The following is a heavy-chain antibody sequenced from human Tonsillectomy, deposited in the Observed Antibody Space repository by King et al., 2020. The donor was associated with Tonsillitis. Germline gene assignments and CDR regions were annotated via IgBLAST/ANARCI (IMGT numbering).Heavy chain of an antibody. CDR2: ISGSGGST. CDR3: YETHQVFDI. V-gene: IGHV3-23*04. D-gene: IGHD3-3*01. J-gene: IGHJ3*02. Sequence: VQLVESGGGLVQPGGSLRLSCAASGFTFSIYAMSWVRQAPGKGLEWVSAISGSGGSTYYADSVQGRFTISRDNSKNTLYLQMNSVRSEDTAVYYCYETHQVFDIWGQGTMVTVSS. CDR1: GFTFSIYA.